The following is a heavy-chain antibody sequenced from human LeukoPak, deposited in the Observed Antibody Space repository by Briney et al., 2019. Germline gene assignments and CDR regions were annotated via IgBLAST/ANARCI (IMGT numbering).Heavy chain of an antibody. Sequence: GGSLRLSCATSGFTLSSYYMDWVRQAPGKGLVWVSRIKSDGSITSYADSVKGRFTISRDDAKNTLYLQMNSLRAEDTAVYYCARDFNGGFDYWGQGTLVTVSS. V-gene: IGHV3-74*01. CDR3: ARDFNGGFDY. J-gene: IGHJ4*02. CDR1: GFTLSSYY. D-gene: IGHD2-8*01. CDR2: IKSDGSIT.